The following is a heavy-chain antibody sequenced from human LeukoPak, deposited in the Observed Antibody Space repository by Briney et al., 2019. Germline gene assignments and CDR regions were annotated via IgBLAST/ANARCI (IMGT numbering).Heavy chain of an antibody. J-gene: IGHJ4*02. V-gene: IGHV1-2*02. D-gene: IGHD6-13*01. CDR3: ARDLAYSSSWYYYFDY. Sequence: ASVKVSCKASGYTFTGYYMHWVRQAPGQGLEWMGWINPNSGGTNYAQKFQGRVTMTRDTSISTAYMELSRLRSDDTAVYYCARDLAYSSSWYYYFDYWGQGTLVTVSS. CDR2: INPNSGGT. CDR1: GYTFTGYY.